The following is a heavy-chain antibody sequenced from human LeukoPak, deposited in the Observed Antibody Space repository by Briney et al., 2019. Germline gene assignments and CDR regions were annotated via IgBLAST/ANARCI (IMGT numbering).Heavy chain of an antibody. CDR1: GGSISSYS. V-gene: IGHV4-4*07. J-gene: IGHJ6*03. CDR3: AREKSEYYYYYMDV. Sequence: SETLSLTCTVSGGSISSYSWSWIRQPAGKGLEWIGRIYTSGSTNYNPSRKSRVTMSVDTSKNQFSLKLSSVTAADTAVYYCAREKSEYYYYYMDVWGKGTTVTVSS. CDR2: IYTSGST.